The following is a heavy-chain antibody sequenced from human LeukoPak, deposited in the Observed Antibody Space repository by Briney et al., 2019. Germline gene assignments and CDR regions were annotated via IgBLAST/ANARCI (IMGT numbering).Heavy chain of an antibody. V-gene: IGHV3-9*01. D-gene: IGHD6-13*01. Sequence: SGGSLRLSCAASGFTFGDYAMHWVRQAPGKGLVWVSGINWNSGSIGYADSVKGRFTISRDNAKNSLYLQMNSLRAEDTALYYCAKDLSSSWYVGAFDIWGQGTMVTVSS. CDR3: AKDLSSSWYVGAFDI. J-gene: IGHJ3*02. CDR1: GFTFGDYA. CDR2: INWNSGSI.